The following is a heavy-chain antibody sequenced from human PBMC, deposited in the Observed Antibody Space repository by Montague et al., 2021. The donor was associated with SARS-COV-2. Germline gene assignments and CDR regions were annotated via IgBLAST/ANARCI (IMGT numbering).Heavy chain of an antibody. CDR3: ARGHQGVAMIVVVMIGAEYCLDY. Sequence: SQSLSLICAVYGGSFNDYYWSWIRQPPGKGLEWIGEINHGGITNYSPSLKSRVTISADTSKNQFSLKLKSVTAADTANYYCARGHQGVAMIVVVMIGAEYCLDYWGQGSMVTVSS. V-gene: IGHV4-34*01. D-gene: IGHD3-22*01. CDR1: GGSFNDYY. CDR2: INHGGIT. J-gene: IGHJ4*01.